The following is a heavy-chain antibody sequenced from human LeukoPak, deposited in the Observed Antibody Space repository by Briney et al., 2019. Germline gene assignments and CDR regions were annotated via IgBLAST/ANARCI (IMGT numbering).Heavy chain of an antibody. D-gene: IGHD5-24*01. J-gene: IGHJ3*02. CDR1: GYSFSTHW. CDR2: INPSGGFT. V-gene: IGHV1-46*01. Sequence: ASVKVSCKASGYSFSTHWMHWVRQAPGQGLEWMGIINPSGGFTSYAQKLQGRVTVTRDMSTSTVYMGLSSLRSEDTAVYYCARVRDGYNDAYDMWGQGTMVTVPS. CDR3: ARVRDGYNDAYDM.